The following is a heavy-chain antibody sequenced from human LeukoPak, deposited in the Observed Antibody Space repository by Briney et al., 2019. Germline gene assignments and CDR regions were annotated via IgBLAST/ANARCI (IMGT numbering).Heavy chain of an antibody. Sequence: GGSLRLSCAAPGFTFSDYHMSWIRQAPGKGLEWVSYITSRSTTIYYADSVKGRFTISRDNAKNSLYLQMNSLRDEDTAVYYCARDYRPFGVTDYWGQGTLVTVSS. CDR3: ARDYRPFGVTDY. CDR2: ITSRSTTI. D-gene: IGHD2-8*01. J-gene: IGHJ4*02. V-gene: IGHV3-11*04. CDR1: GFTFSDYH.